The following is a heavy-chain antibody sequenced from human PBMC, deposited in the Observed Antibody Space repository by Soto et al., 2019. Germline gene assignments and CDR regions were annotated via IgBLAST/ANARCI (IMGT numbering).Heavy chain of an antibody. CDR3: ASIQRITIFGVVSDYYMDV. CDR2: IYYSGST. V-gene: IGHV4-31*03. J-gene: IGHJ6*03. Sequence: SETLSLTCTVSGGSISSGGYYWSWIRQHPGKGLEWIGYIYYSGSTYYNPSLKSRVTISVDTSKNQFSLKLSSVTAADTAVYYCASIQRITIFGVVSDYYMDVWGKGTTVTVSS. D-gene: IGHD3-3*01. CDR1: GGSISSGGYY.